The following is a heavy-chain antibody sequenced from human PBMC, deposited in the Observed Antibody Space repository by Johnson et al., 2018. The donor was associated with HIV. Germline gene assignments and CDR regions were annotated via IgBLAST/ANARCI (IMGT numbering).Heavy chain of an antibody. CDR2: ISSDATNK. D-gene: IGHD5-18*01. V-gene: IGHV3-30*18. Sequence: QVQLVESGGGVVQPGRSLRLSCAASGFTFSNFAMGWVRQAPGKGLEWVAFISSDATNKNYGDSVKGRFTISRDNSKNTLFLQMNSLRAEDTSLYYCAKDLGGYKTDEWAGDAFDIWGQGTMVTVSS. CDR1: GFTFSNFA. CDR3: AKDLGGYKTDEWAGDAFDI. J-gene: IGHJ3*02.